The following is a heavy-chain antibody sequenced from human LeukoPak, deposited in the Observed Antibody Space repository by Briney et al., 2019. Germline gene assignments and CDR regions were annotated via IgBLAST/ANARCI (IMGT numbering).Heavy chain of an antibody. CDR3: EITMVRGVIIEFDY. J-gene: IGHJ4*02. D-gene: IGHD3-10*01. CDR2: ISAYNGNT. V-gene: IGHV1-18*01. CDR1: GYTFTSYG. Sequence: ASVKVSCKASGYTFTSYGISWVRQAPGQGLEWMGWISAYNGNTNYAQKLQGRVTMTTDTSTSTAYMELRSLRSDDTAVYYCEITMVRGVIIEFDYWGQGTLVTVSS.